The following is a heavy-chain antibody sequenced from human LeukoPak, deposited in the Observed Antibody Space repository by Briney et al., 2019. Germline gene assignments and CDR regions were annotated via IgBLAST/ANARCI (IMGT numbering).Heavy chain of an antibody. CDR1: GFNIGNYA. CDR2: ISDNGENT. J-gene: IGHJ4*02. CDR3: AKDAPLSVAVDH. V-gene: IGHV3-23*01. D-gene: IGHD2-21*01. Sequence: GSLRLSCAASGFNIGNYAMTWVRQASGKGLEWVSLISDNGENTYYADSVKGRFAISRDNSKNTLYLQMNSLRAEDTAVYYCAKDAPLSVAVDHWGQGTLVTVSS.